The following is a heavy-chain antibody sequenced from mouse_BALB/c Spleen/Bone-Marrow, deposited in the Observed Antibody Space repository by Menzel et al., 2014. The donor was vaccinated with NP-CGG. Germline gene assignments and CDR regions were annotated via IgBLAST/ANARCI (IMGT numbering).Heavy chain of an antibody. Sequence: EVKVVESGGGLVQPGGSMKLSCVASGFTFSNYWMNWVRQAPEKGLEWVGEISLKSNNYATHYAESVKGRLTITRDDSKSSIYLKMNNLGAEDSDNYYCTRYLRSVDYWGQGTTLTVSS. J-gene: IGHJ2*01. CDR1: GFTFSNYW. CDR2: ISLKSNNYAT. CDR3: TRYLRSVDY. D-gene: IGHD5-1*01. V-gene: IGHV6-6*02.